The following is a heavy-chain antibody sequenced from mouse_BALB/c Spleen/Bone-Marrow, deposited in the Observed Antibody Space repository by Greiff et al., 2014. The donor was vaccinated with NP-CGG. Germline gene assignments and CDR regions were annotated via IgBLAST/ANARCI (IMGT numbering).Heavy chain of an antibody. D-gene: IGHD1-1*02. V-gene: IGHV5-4*02. Sequence: EVKLMESGGGFVKPGGSLKLSCAASGFTFSDFYMFWFRQTPEKRLEWVATISNGGTYTYYPDSVKGRFTISRDNAKNNLHLQMSRLKSEDTAMYYCARSGERYGAMDYWGQGTSVTVTS. CDR3: ARSGERYGAMDY. CDR1: GFTFSDFY. J-gene: IGHJ4*01. CDR2: ISNGGTYT.